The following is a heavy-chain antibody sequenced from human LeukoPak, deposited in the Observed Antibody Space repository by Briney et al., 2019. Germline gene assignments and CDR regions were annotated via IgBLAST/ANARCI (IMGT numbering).Heavy chain of an antibody. CDR3: ARFSRITRGDWGDAFDI. CDR1: GGSFSDYF. CDR2: IDDGGNT. Sequence: SETLSLTCSVYGGSFSDYFWSWIRQSPGKGLEWIGEIDDGGNTNYNPSLMSRVIVSMEKSKKQFSLVMRSVAAADTAVYYCARFSRITRGDWGDAFDIWGQGTTVIVSS. J-gene: IGHJ3*02. V-gene: IGHV4-34*01. D-gene: IGHD2-21*02.